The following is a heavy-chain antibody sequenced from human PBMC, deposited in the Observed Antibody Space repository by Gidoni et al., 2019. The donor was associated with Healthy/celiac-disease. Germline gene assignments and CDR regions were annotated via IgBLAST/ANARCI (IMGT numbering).Heavy chain of an antibody. V-gene: IGHV4-4*07. Sequence: GLEWIGRIYTSGSTNYNPSLKSRVTMSVDTSKNQFSLKLSSVTAADTAVYYCARGRISMDVWGKGTTVTVSS. CDR3: ARGRISMDV. J-gene: IGHJ6*04. CDR2: IYTSGST.